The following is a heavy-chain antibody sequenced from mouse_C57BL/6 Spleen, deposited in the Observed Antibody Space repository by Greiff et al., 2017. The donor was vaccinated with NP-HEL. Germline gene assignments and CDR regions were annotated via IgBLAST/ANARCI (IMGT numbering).Heavy chain of an antibody. CDR3: ARRGRSSSWGY. V-gene: IGHV1-54*01. Sequence: QVQLKESGAELVRPGTSVKVSCKASGYAFTNYLIEWVKQRPGQGLEWIGVINPGSGGTNYNEKFKGKATLTADKSSSTAYMQLSSLTSEDSAVYFCARRGRSSSWGYWGQGTTLTVSS. CDR2: INPGSGGT. J-gene: IGHJ2*01. D-gene: IGHD1-1*01. CDR1: GYAFTNYL.